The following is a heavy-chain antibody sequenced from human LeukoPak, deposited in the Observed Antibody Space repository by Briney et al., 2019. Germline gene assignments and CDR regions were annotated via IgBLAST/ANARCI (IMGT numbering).Heavy chain of an antibody. CDR2: INPNSGGT. V-gene: IGHV1-2*02. D-gene: IGHD2-2*01. J-gene: IGHJ3*02. CDR3: ARDYYYIVVVPAAADAFDI. Sequence: ASVKVSCKASGYTFTGYYMHWVRQAPGQGLEWMGWINPNSGGTNYAQKFQGRVTMTRDTSISTAYMELSRLRSDDTAVYYCARDYYYIVVVPAAADAFDIWGQGTMVTASS. CDR1: GYTFTGYY.